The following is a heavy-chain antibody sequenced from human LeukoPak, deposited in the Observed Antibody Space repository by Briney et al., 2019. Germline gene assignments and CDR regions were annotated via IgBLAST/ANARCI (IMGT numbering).Heavy chain of an antibody. CDR1: GGSISSNS. D-gene: IGHD2-2*01. V-gene: IGHV4-4*07. CDR2: INTSGST. J-gene: IGHJ6*03. CDR3: ASGRTNCSSTSCYYYYYMDV. Sequence: PSETLSLTCTVSGGSISSNSWSWIRLPAGKGLEWIGRINTSGSTDYNPSHKSRVTMSLDTSKNQFSLKLNSVTAADTAVYYCASGRTNCSSTSCYYYYYMDVWGKGTTVTVSS.